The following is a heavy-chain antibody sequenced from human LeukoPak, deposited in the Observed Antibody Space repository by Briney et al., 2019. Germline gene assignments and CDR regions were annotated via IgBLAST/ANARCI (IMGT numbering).Heavy chain of an antibody. CDR1: GFTFSSYS. CDR2: ISSSSSYI. V-gene: IGHV3-21*01. J-gene: IGHJ4*02. D-gene: IGHD6-19*01. CDR3: ASRRGAVAGGIDY. Sequence: PGGSLRLSCAASGFTFSSYSMNWVRQAPGKGLEWVSSISSSSSYIYYADSLKGRFTISRDNAKNSLYLQMSSLRAEDTAVYYCASRRGAVAGGIDYWGQGTLVTVSS.